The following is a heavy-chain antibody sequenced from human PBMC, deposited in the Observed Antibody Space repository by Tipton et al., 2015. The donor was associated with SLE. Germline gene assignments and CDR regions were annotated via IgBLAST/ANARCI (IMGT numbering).Heavy chain of an antibody. Sequence: QLVQSGAEVKKPGESLRISCKGSGYNFPSYWIQWVRQMPGKGLEWMGRIDPSDSHTNYSPSFEGHITISADESVNTAYLQWTSLKSSDTAMYFCARGENGYSGWFDPWGQGTLVTVST. D-gene: IGHD5-12*01. CDR3: ARGENGYSGWFDP. J-gene: IGHJ5*02. V-gene: IGHV5-10-1*01. CDR1: GYNFPSYW. CDR2: IDPSDSHT.